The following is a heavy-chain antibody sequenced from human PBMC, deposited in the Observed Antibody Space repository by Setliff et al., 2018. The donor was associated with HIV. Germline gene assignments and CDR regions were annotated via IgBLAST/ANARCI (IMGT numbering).Heavy chain of an antibody. CDR1: GYIFTKYG. CDR3: ARDQYVGGYCSGGSCSGGY. J-gene: IGHJ4*02. Sequence: ASVKVSCKASGYIFTKYGISWVRQAPGQGLEWMGGISAYNGNTNYAQKLQGRVTMTTDTSTSTAYMELRSLRSGDTAVYYCARDQYVGGYCSGGSCSGGYWGQGTLVTVSS. V-gene: IGHV1-18*01. CDR2: ISAYNGNT. D-gene: IGHD2-15*01.